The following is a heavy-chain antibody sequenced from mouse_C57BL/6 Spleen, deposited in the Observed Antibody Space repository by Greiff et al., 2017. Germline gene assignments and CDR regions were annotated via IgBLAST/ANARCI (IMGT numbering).Heavy chain of an antibody. CDR1: GYTFTSYW. D-gene: IGHD3-2*02. CDR3: ARGGSGYLYAMDY. CDR2: INPSNGGT. J-gene: IGHJ4*01. V-gene: IGHV1-53*01. Sequence: VQLQQPGTELVKPGASVKLSCKASGYTFTSYWMHWVKQRPGQGLEWIGNINPSNGGTNYNEKFKSKATLTVDKSSSTAYMQLSSLTSEDSAVYYCARGGSGYLYAMDYWGQGTSVTVSS.